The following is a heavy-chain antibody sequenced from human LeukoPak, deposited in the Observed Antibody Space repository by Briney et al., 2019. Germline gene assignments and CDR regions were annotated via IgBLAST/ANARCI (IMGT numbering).Heavy chain of an antibody. V-gene: IGHV4-34*01. D-gene: IGHD4-17*01. CDR2: INHSGST. CDR3: ARVPYGDYRAFDI. Sequence: SSETLSLTCVVYGGSFSGYYWSWIRQPPGKGLEWIGEINHSGSTNYNPSLKSRVTISVDTSKNQFSLKLSSVTAADTAVYYCARVPYGDYRAFDIWGQGTMVTVSS. CDR1: GGSFSGYY. J-gene: IGHJ3*02.